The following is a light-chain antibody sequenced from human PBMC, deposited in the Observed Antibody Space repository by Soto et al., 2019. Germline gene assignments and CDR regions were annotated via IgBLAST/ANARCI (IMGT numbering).Light chain of an antibody. V-gene: IGKV3-20*01. CDR1: QSVAGTY. Sequence: IVFRQSAGTLSLSPGERATLSCRVSQSVAGTYLAWYQQKPGQAPRLLIYRASSRATGIPDRFSGSGSGTDFTLTISRLEPEDFAVFYCQQYGSSPVTFGQGTRLEIK. CDR3: QQYGSSPVT. J-gene: IGKJ5*01. CDR2: RAS.